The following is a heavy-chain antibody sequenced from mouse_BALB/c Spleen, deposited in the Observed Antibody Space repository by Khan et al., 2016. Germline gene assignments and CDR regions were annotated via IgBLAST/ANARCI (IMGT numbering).Heavy chain of an antibody. J-gene: IGHJ2*01. CDR3: ARLEDI. D-gene: IGHD1-3*01. Sequence: QVQLKESGPGLVAPAQSLSFTCTVSGFSLTSYCVHWVSQRPGKGLEWLGVISAGGSINYNSAHMTRLSTSTENSKSQVSLKMNSMQTADTAMYYCARLEDIWGQGTTFTVSS. V-gene: IGHV2-9*02. CDR1: GFSLTSYC. CDR2: ISAGGSI.